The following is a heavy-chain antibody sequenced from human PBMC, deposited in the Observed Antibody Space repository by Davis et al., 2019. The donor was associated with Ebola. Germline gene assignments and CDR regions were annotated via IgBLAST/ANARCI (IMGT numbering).Heavy chain of an antibody. CDR2: ISQSGST. V-gene: IGHV4-4*02. CDR3: ARLDSSGLDDAFDI. J-gene: IGHJ3*02. D-gene: IGHD3-22*01. CDR1: GDSISSSNW. Sequence: MPSETLSLTCAVSGDSISSSNWWSWVRQPPGKGLEWIGEISQSGSTNYNPSLKSRVTISVDTSKNQFSLKLSSVTAADTAVYYCARLDSSGLDDAFDIWGQGTMVTVSS.